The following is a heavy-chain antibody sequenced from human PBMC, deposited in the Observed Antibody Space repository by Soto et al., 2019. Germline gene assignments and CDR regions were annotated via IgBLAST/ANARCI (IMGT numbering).Heavy chain of an antibody. D-gene: IGHD2-2*01. CDR1: GGSISSGGYY. Sequence: PAETLSLTCTVSGGSISSGGYYWSWIRQHPGKGLEWIGYIYYSGSTYYNPSLKSRVTISVDTSKNQFSLKLSSVTAADTAVYYCASGRIVVVPAALLYGMDVWGQGTTVTVSS. CDR2: IYYSGST. CDR3: ASGRIVVVPAALLYGMDV. J-gene: IGHJ6*02. V-gene: IGHV4-31*03.